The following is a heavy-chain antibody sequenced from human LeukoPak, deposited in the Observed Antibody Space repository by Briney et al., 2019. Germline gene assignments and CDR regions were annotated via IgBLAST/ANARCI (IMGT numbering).Heavy chain of an antibody. CDR2: IYHSGST. Sequence: SETLSLTCTVSGYSISSGYYWGWIRQPPGKGLEWIGSIYHSGSTYYNPSLKSRVTISVDTSKNQFSLKLSSVTAADTAVYYCARGSYRPTDAFDIWGQGTMVTVSS. V-gene: IGHV4-38-2*02. CDR3: ARGSYRPTDAFDI. D-gene: IGHD1-26*01. CDR1: GYSISSGYY. J-gene: IGHJ3*02.